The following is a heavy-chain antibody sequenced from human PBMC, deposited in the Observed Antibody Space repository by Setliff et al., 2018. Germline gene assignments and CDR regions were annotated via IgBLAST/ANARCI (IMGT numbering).Heavy chain of an antibody. CDR3: ARTIVGGATRLDY. J-gene: IGHJ4*02. CDR1: GYTFTGYY. V-gene: IGHV1-2*02. D-gene: IGHD1-26*01. Sequence: ASVKVSCKASGYTFTGYYMHWVRQAPGQGLEWMGWINPNSGGTNYAQKFQGRVTMTRDTSISTAYMELNRLRSDGTAVYYCARTIVGGATRLDYWGLGTLVTGSS. CDR2: INPNSGGT.